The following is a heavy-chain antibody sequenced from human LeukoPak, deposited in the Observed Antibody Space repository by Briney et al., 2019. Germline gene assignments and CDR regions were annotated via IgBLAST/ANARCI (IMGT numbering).Heavy chain of an antibody. J-gene: IGHJ4*02. D-gene: IGHD6-13*01. Sequence: SETLSLTCTVSGSISSYYWSWIRQPPGKGLEWIGRIYTSGSTNYNPSLKSRVTMSVDTSKNQFSLKLSSVTAADTAVYYCARELGIAAAGTSVFDYWGQGTLVTVSS. CDR1: GSISSYY. CDR3: ARELGIAAAGTSVFDY. CDR2: IYTSGST. V-gene: IGHV4-4*07.